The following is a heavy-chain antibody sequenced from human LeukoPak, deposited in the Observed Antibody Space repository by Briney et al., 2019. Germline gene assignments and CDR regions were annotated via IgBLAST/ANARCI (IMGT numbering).Heavy chain of an antibody. CDR3: ARVVGNYVWGSYRPEGSFDS. CDR2: INMYNGNT. Sequence: ASVKVSCKASGYTFTSYAISWVRQAPGQGPEWMGWINMYNGNTNYAQKLQGRVTMTTDTSTSTAYMELRSLRSDDTAVYYCARVVGNYVWGSYRPEGSFDSWGQGTLVTVSS. V-gene: IGHV1-18*01. J-gene: IGHJ4*02. CDR1: GYTFTSYA. D-gene: IGHD3-16*02.